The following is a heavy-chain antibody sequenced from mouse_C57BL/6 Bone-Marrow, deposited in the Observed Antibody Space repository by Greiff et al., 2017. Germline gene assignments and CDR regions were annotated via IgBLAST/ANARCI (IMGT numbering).Heavy chain of an antibody. CDR1: GYTFTSYW. D-gene: IGHD1-1*01. Sequence: VQLQQSGAELAKPGASVKLSCKASGYTFTSYWMHWVKQRPGQGLEWIGYINPSRGYTKSNQKFKDKAPLPADKSSSTAYMQLSSLTYEDSAVYYCAGHEYYGSSYGHVDDWGKGTSVTVSS. CDR2: INPSRGYT. V-gene: IGHV1-7*01. J-gene: IGHJ4*01. CDR3: AGHEYYGSSYGHVDD.